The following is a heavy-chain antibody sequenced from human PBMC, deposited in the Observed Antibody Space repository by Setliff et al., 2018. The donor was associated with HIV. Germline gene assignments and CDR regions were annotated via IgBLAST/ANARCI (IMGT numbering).Heavy chain of an antibody. D-gene: IGHD3-22*01. V-gene: IGHV3-21*01. CDR2: ISSISSYI. CDR3: AMIGNLCSGYYPYYYYHYMDV. J-gene: IGHJ6*03. CDR1: GFTFSTYS. Sequence: GGSLRLSCAASGFTFSTYSMNWVRQAPGKGLEWVSSISSISSYIYYADSVKGRFTISRDNAKNSLYLQMNSLRAEDTAVYYCAMIGNLCSGYYPYYYYHYMDVWGKGTTVTVSS.